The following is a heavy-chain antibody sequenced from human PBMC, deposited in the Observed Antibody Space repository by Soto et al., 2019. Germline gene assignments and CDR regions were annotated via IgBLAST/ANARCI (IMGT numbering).Heavy chain of an antibody. CDR1: GFTFSSYA. J-gene: IGHJ4*02. CDR2: ISGSGGST. V-gene: IGHV3-23*01. D-gene: IGHD4-17*01. Sequence: EVQLLESGGGLVQPGGSLRLSCAASGFTFSSYAMSWVRQAPGKGLEWVSAISGSGGSTYYADSVKGRFTISRDNSRNTLYLQMNSLRAEDTAVYYCAKARRVTRVAFPGYFDYWGQGTLVTVSS. CDR3: AKARRVTRVAFPGYFDY.